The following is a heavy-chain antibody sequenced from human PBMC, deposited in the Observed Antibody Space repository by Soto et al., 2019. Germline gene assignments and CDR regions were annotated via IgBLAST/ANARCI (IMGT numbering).Heavy chain of an antibody. Sequence: SVKVSCKASGFTFTSSAVQWARQARGQRLEWIGWIVVGSGNTNYAQKFQERVTITRDMSTSTAYLELSSLRSEDTAVYYCAADHKKRGYSYGYYYYGMDVWGQGTTVTVSS. D-gene: IGHD5-18*01. J-gene: IGHJ6*02. CDR1: GFTFTSSA. V-gene: IGHV1-58*01. CDR3: AADHKKRGYSYGYYYYGMDV. CDR2: IVVGSGNT.